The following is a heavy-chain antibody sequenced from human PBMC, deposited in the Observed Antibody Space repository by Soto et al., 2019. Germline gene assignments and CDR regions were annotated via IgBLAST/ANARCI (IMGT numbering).Heavy chain of an antibody. D-gene: IGHD1-1*01. CDR3: ARGPIFPGATSWLDP. V-gene: IGHV1-69*01. CDR1: GGIFSSFS. Sequence: QVQLVQSGAEVKTPGSSVEVSCKASGGIFSSFSITWVRQVPGHGLEWMGGIIPMTGTPNYAEKFQGRLTRTADASTRTAYLVLSSLKSEDTAVYYCARGPIFPGATSWLDPWGQGTVVIVSS. CDR2: IIPMTGTP. J-gene: IGHJ5*02.